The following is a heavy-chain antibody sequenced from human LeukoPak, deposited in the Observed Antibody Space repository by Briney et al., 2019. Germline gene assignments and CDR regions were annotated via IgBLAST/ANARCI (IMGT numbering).Heavy chain of an antibody. Sequence: SETLSLTCTVSGGTISAYYWSWIRQPPGKGLEWIGYIHYSGTTNYYPSLKSRVTIALDTSKNQFSLKLNSVTAADTAVYYCARFGTSSSRFFDQWGQGTLVTVSS. V-gene: IGHV4-59*01. D-gene: IGHD6-6*01. J-gene: IGHJ4*02. CDR1: GGTISAYY. CDR3: ARFGTSSSRFFDQ. CDR2: IHYSGTT.